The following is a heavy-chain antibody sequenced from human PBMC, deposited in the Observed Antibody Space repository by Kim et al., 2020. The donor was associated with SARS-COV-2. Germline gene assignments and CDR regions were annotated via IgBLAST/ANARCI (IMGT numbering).Heavy chain of an antibody. CDR2: ISSSGSHI. Sequence: GGSLRLSCVASGFSFSSYEMHWVRQVPGKGLEWVASISSSGSHINYADSVKGRFTLSRDSAKNSLYLQMNSVRAEDTAVYYCAREDAGDYGEYFHGMDVWGQGTTHTVSS. CDR3: AREDAGDYGEYFHGMDV. V-gene: IGHV3-48*03. J-gene: IGHJ6*02. D-gene: IGHD3-16*01. CDR1: GFSFSSYE.